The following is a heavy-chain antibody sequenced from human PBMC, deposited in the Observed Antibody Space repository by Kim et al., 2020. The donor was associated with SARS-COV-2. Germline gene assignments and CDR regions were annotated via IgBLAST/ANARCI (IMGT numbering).Heavy chain of an antibody. Sequence: ASVKVSCKASGYTFTSYDINWVRQATGQGLEWMGWMNPNSGNTGYAQKFQGRVTMTRNTSISTAYMELSSLRSEDTAVYYCARNGHYYGSGRLGVWFDPWGQGTLVTVSS. D-gene: IGHD3-10*01. CDR1: GYTFTSYD. CDR2: MNPNSGNT. J-gene: IGHJ5*02. V-gene: IGHV1-8*01. CDR3: ARNGHYYGSGRLGVWFDP.